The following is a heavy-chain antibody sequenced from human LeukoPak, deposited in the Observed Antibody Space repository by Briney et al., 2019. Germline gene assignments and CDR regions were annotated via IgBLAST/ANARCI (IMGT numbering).Heavy chain of an antibody. Sequence: ASVKVSCTASGYTFTSYGISWVRQAPGHGLEWMGWISAYNGNTNYAQKLQGRVTMTTDTSTSTAYMELRSLRSDDTAVYYCARDLYGDYFDYWGQGTLVTVSS. CDR2: ISAYNGNT. V-gene: IGHV1-18*01. J-gene: IGHJ4*02. CDR1: GYTFTSYG. D-gene: IGHD4-17*01. CDR3: ARDLYGDYFDY.